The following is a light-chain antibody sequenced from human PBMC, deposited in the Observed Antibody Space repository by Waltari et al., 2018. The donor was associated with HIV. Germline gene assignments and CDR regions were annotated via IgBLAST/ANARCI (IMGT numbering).Light chain of an antibody. CDR2: TAY. CDR1: QSMRTY. V-gene: IGKV1-39*01. Sequence: DIQMTQSPSSLSASVGDRVTITCRTSQSMRTYLNWYQQKPGKAPKLLIYTAYNLQSGVPSRFSGSGSGTDFTLTISSLQPEDFATYYCQQSYSTLMWTFGQGTKVEIK. J-gene: IGKJ1*01. CDR3: QQSYSTLMWT.